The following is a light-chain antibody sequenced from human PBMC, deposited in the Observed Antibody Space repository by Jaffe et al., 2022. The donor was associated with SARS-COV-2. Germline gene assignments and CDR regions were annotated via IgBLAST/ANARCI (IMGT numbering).Light chain of an antibody. J-gene: IGLJ1*01. CDR3: CSYAGRYTYV. V-gene: IGLV2-11*01. CDR1: ISDVGGYNY. CDR2: DVS. Sequence: QSALTQPRSVSGSPGQSVTISCTGTISDVGGYNYVSWYQQHPGKAPKLMIYDVSKRPSGVPDRFSGSKSGYTASLTISGLQADDEADYYCCSYAGRYTYVFGTGTKVTVL.